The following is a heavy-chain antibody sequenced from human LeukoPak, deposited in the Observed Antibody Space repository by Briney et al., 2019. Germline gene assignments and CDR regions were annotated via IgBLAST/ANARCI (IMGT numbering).Heavy chain of an antibody. D-gene: IGHD3-22*01. J-gene: IGHJ4*02. CDR2: ISSSSSYI. CDR1: GFTFSPYN. Sequence: GGSLSLSCAASGFTFSPYNMNWVRQAPGKGLEWVSAISSSSSYIYYADSVKGRFTISRDNAKNSLYLQMNSLRAEDTAVYYCARGDTRGYYYRFFDYWGQGTLVTVSS. CDR3: ARGDTRGYYYRFFDY. V-gene: IGHV3-21*01.